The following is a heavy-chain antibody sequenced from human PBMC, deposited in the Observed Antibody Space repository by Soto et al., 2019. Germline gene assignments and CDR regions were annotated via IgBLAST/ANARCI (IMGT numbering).Heavy chain of an antibody. CDR1: GFTFSSYA. V-gene: IGHV3-23*01. Sequence: GGSLRLSCAASGFTFSSYAMSWVCQPHGKGLEWVSAISGSGGSTYYADSARGRFTISRYNSKNTLSLQLNSLGAEDTAVYYCAKVPAPGDYSMDVWGQGTTVTVSS. D-gene: IGHD2-2*01. CDR3: AKVPAPGDYSMDV. CDR2: ISGSGGST. J-gene: IGHJ6*02.